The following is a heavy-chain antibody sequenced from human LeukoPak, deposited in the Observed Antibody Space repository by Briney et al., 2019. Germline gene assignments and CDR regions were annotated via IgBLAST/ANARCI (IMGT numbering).Heavy chain of an antibody. CDR2: INNDGSSA. J-gene: IGHJ4*02. V-gene: IGHV3-74*01. Sequence: PGGSLRLSCDASGFTFNWYWMHWVRQVPGKGLVWVSYINNDGSSATYADSVRGRFTISRDSAKNTVYLQMNSLRVEDSAVYYCARGGDGAIDYWGQGTLVTVSS. CDR3: ARGGDGAIDY. CDR1: GFTFNWYW. D-gene: IGHD4-17*01.